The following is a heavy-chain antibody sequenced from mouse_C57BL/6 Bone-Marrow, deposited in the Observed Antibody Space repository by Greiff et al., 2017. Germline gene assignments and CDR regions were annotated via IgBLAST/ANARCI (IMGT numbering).Heavy chain of an antibody. D-gene: IGHD2-3*01. Sequence: QVQLQQSGAELARPGASVKLSCKASGYTFTSYGISWVKQRTGQGLEWIGEIYPRSGNTYYNEKFKGKATLTADKSSSTAYMELRSLTSEDSAGYYCASGGDGYYFDYWGQGTTLTVSS. CDR2: IYPRSGNT. J-gene: IGHJ2*01. CDR3: ASGGDGYYFDY. CDR1: GYTFTSYG. V-gene: IGHV1-81*01.